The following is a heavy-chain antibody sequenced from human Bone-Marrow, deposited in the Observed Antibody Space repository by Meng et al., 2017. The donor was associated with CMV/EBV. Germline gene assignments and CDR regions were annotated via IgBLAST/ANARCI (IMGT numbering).Heavy chain of an antibody. D-gene: IGHD5-24*01. CDR3: ARDQREMATTLSGWFDP. J-gene: IGHJ5*02. CDR2: INHSRST. V-gene: IGHV4-34*01. Sequence: SETLSLTCAVYGGSFSGYYWSWIRQPPGKGLEWIGEINHSRSTNYNPSLKSRVTISVDTSKNQFSLKLSSVTAADTAVYYCARDQREMATTLSGWFDPWGQGTLVTVSS. CDR1: GGSFSGYY.